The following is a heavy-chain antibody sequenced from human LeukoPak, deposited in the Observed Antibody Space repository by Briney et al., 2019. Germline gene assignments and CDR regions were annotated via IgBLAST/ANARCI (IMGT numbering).Heavy chain of an antibody. J-gene: IGHJ2*01. D-gene: IGHD6-13*01. Sequence: SGTLSLTCAVYGGSFSGYYWSWIRQPPGKGLEWIGEINHSGSTNYNPSLKSRVTISVDTSKNQFSLKLSSVTAADTAVYYCARRSIAAHWYFDLWGRGTLVTVSS. CDR3: ARRSIAAHWYFDL. V-gene: IGHV4-34*01. CDR1: GGSFSGYY. CDR2: INHSGST.